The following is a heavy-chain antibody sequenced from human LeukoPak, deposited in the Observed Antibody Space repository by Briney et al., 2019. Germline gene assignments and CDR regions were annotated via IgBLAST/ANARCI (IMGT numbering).Heavy chain of an antibody. CDR2: IKQDGAEK. D-gene: IGHD3-10*01. V-gene: IGHV3-7*01. Sequence: GGSLRLSCAASGFTFSSYWMNWVRQAPGKGLEWVANIKQDGAEKYYVDSVKGRFTISRDNAKNSLYLQMSSLRVEDTAVYYCAKVAKYYYGSETYYFFEHWGQGTPVTATS. CDR1: GFTFSSYW. CDR3: AKVAKYYYGSETYYFFEH. J-gene: IGHJ4*02.